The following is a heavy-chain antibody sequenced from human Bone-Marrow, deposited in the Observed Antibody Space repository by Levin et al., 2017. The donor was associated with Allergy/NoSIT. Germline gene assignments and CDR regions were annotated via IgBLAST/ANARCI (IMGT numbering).Heavy chain of an antibody. D-gene: IGHD3-22*01. J-gene: IGHJ2*01. CDR2: ISSSSSYI. CDR3: ARAHSSGYYLYWYFDL. CDR1: GFTFSSYS. V-gene: IGHV3-21*01. Sequence: PGGSLRLSCAASGFTFSSYSMNWVRQAPGKGLEWVSSISSSSSYIYYADSVKGRFTISRDNAKNSLYLQMNSLRAEDTAVYYCARAHSSGYYLYWYFDLWGRGTLVTVSS.